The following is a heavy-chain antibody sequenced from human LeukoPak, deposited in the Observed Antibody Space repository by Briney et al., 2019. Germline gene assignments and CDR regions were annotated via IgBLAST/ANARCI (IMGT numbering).Heavy chain of an antibody. J-gene: IGHJ6*03. Sequence: SETLSLTCTVSGGSISSYYWSWIRQPPGKGLEWIGEINHSGSTNYDPSLKSRVTISVDTSKNQFSLKLSSVTAADTAVYYCARGGRNDWSYYHYYYMDVWGKGTTVTVSS. D-gene: IGHD1-1*01. V-gene: IGHV4-34*01. CDR2: INHSGST. CDR3: ARGGRNDWSYYHYYYMDV. CDR1: GGSISSYY.